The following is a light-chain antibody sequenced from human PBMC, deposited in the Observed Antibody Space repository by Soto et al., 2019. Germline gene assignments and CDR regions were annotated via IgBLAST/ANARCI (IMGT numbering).Light chain of an antibody. CDR1: QSFRGL. V-gene: IGKV3-11*01. Sequence: VLTQSPVTLSLSPGERATLSFRASQSFRGLLAWYQQKDGQAPRLLIYDAYNRATGIPPRLSGSGYGTDFTITISSIQPEDSEVYYCQQRHMWPITFGQGTRLEIK. CDR3: QQRHMWPIT. CDR2: DAY. J-gene: IGKJ5*01.